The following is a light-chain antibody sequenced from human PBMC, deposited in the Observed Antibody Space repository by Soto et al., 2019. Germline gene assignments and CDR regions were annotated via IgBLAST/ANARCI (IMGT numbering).Light chain of an antibody. CDR3: SSYRSSILV. CDR2: EVS. Sequence: QSALTQPASVSGSPGQSITISCTGTSSDVGGYNYVSWYQQYPGKAPKLMIYEVSNRPSGVSNRFSGSKSGNTASLTISGLQAEDEADYYCSSYRSSILVFGGGTKVTVL. V-gene: IGLV2-14*01. J-gene: IGLJ3*02. CDR1: SSDVGGYNY.